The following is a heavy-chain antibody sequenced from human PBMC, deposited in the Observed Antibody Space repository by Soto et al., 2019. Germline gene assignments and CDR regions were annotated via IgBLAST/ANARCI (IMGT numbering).Heavy chain of an antibody. J-gene: IGHJ4*02. Sequence: GGSLRLSCAASGFTFSSYAMSWVRQAPGKGLEWVSAISGSGGSTYYADSVKGRFTISRDNSKNTLYLQMNSLRAEDTAVYYCAKGEVLYYDFWSGYYDYWVQGTLVTVSS. CDR1: GFTFSSYA. CDR2: ISGSGGST. D-gene: IGHD3-3*01. CDR3: AKGEVLYYDFWSGYYDY. V-gene: IGHV3-23*01.